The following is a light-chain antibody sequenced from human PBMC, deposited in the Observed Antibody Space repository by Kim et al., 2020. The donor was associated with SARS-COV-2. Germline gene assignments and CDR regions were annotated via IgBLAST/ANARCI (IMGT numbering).Light chain of an antibody. CDR1: QDIRND. CDR3: LQHNSYPIT. CDR2: GAS. J-gene: IGKJ5*01. Sequence: AAVGARVTSTCRASQDIRNDLGWYQQSPGRAPKRLIYGASSLQSGVPSRFSGSGSGTEFTLTISSLQPEDFATYFCLQHNSYPITFGQGTRLEIK. V-gene: IGKV1-17*01.